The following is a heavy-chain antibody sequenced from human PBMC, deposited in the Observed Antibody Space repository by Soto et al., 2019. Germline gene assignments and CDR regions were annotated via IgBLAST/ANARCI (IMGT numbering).Heavy chain of an antibody. D-gene: IGHD3-22*01. Sequence: QVQLVESGGGLVKPGGSLRLSCAASGFTFSDYYMSWIRQAPGKGLEWVSYISSSSSYTNYADSVKGRFSISRDNAKNSLYLQMNSLRAEDTAVYYCARGNLDSSGYYLDYWGQGTLVTVSS. CDR3: ARGNLDSSGYYLDY. J-gene: IGHJ4*02. CDR1: GFTFSDYY. V-gene: IGHV3-11*06. CDR2: ISSSSSYT.